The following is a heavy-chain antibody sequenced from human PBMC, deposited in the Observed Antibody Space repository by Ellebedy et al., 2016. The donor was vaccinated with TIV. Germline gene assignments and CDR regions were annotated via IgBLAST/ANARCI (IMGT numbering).Heavy chain of an antibody. V-gene: IGHV1-46*01. CDR2: INPNVDST. CDR3: ARHTAMLMSGDY. D-gene: IGHD5-18*01. Sequence: AASVKVSCKASGYTFTGYYIQWVRQAPGQGLEWMGIINPNVDSTNYAPKFQGRVTMTRDTSKNTVYMELSSLRSEDTAVYYCARHTAMLMSGDYWGQGTLVTVSS. J-gene: IGHJ4*02. CDR1: GYTFTGYY.